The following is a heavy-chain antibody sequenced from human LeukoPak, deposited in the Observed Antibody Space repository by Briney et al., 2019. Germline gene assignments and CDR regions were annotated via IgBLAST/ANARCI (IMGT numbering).Heavy chain of an antibody. D-gene: IGHD3-10*01. CDR3: ARGDMVRGVGIDY. CDR1: GGSFSGYY. J-gene: IGHJ4*02. Sequence: PSETLSLTCAFYGGSFSGYYWSWIRQPPGKGLEWIGEINHSGGTKYNPSLKSRVTISLDTSKNQFSLKLSSVTAADTAVYYCARGDMVRGVGIDYWGQGTLVTVSS. CDR2: INHSGGT. V-gene: IGHV4-34*01.